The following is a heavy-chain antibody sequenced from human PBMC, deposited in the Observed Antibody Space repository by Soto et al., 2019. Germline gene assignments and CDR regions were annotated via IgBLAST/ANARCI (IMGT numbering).Heavy chain of an antibody. CDR3: AREGTGDAPLGY. Sequence: QVQLVESGGGVVQPGRSLRLSCAASGFTFSSYGMHWVRQAPGKGLEWVAVIWYDGSNKYYADSVKGRFTISRDNSKNTLYLKMNSLRAEDTAVYYCAREGTGDAPLGYWGQGTLVTVSS. V-gene: IGHV3-33*01. J-gene: IGHJ4*02. CDR2: IWYDGSNK. D-gene: IGHD3-10*01. CDR1: GFTFSSYG.